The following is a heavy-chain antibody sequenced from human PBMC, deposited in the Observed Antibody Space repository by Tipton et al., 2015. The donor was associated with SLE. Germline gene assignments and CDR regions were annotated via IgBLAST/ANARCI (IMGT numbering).Heavy chain of an antibody. Sequence: TLSLTCTVSGGSISSYYWSWIRQPPGKGLEWIGYIYTSGSTNYNPSLKSRVTISVDTSKNQFSLKLSSVTAADTAVYYCARDQVVPAANEQPPVWGQGTTVTVSS. V-gene: IGHV4-4*09. D-gene: IGHD2-2*01. J-gene: IGHJ6*02. CDR3: ARDQVVPAANEQPPV. CDR1: GGSISSYY. CDR2: IYTSGST.